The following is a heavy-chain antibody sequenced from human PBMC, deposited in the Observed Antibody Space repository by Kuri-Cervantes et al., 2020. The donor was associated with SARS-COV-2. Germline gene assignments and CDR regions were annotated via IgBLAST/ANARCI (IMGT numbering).Heavy chain of an antibody. CDR1: GFTFSSYG. D-gene: IGHD3-3*01. CDR2: ISYDGSNK. J-gene: IGHJ4*02. Sequence: GESLKISCAASGFTFSSYGMHWVRQAPGKGLEWVAVISYDGSNKYYADSVKGRFTISRDNSKNTLYLQMNSLRAEDTAVYYCAKSAALRFLEWLSHWGQGTLVTVSS. CDR3: AKSAALRFLEWLSH. V-gene: IGHV3-30*18.